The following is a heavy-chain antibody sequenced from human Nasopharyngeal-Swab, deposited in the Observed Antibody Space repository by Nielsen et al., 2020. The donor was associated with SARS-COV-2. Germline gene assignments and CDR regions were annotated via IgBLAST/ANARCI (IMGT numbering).Heavy chain of an antibody. Sequence: SLKISCAASGFTFDDYAMHWVRQAPGKGLEWVSGISWNSGSIGYADSVKGRFTISRDNAKNSLYLQMNSLRAEDTALYYCATSAPYCSSTSCSYWFDPWGQGTLVTVSS. D-gene: IGHD2-2*01. J-gene: IGHJ5*02. CDR3: ATSAPYCSSTSCSYWFDP. CDR2: ISWNSGSI. V-gene: IGHV3-9*01. CDR1: GFTFDDYA.